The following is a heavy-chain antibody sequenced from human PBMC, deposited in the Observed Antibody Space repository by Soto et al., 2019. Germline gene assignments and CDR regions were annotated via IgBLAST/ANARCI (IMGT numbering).Heavy chain of an antibody. V-gene: IGHV3-49*03. J-gene: IGHJ3*02. Sequence: GGSLRLSCTASGFTFGDYAMSWFRQAPGKGLEWVGFIRSKAYGGTTEYAASVKGRFTISRDNAKNTLYLQMNSLRAEDTALYYCTLSFYSDFRGLDAFDIWGQGTMVTVSS. CDR3: TLSFYSDFRGLDAFDI. CDR1: GFTFGDYA. D-gene: IGHD3-16*02. CDR2: IRSKAYGGTT.